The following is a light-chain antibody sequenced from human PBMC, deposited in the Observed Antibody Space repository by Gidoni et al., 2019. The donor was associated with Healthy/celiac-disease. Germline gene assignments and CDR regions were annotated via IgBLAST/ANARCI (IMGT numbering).Light chain of an antibody. V-gene: IGKV3-11*01. J-gene: IGKJ4*01. CDR1: QSVSSY. CDR3: QQRSNWPLLT. Sequence: IVLTQSPATLSLSPGERATLSCRASQSVSSYLAWYQQKPGQAPRLLIYDASNRATGIPARFSGSGSGTEFTLTISSLEPEGFAVYYCQQRSNWPLLTFGGGTKVEIK. CDR2: DAS.